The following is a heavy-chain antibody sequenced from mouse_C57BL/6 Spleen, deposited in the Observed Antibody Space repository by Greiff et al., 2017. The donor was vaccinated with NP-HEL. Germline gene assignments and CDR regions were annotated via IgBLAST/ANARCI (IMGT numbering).Heavy chain of an antibody. V-gene: IGHV1-18*01. Sequence: VQLKESGPELVKPGASVKIPCKASGYTFTDYNMDWVKQSHGKSLEWIGDINPNNGGTIYNQKFKGKATLTVDKSSSTAYMELRSLTSEDTAVYYCAFGSSFLFAYWGQGTLVTVSA. CDR1: GYTFTDYN. CDR3: AFGSSFLFAY. D-gene: IGHD1-1*01. CDR2: INPNNGGT. J-gene: IGHJ3*01.